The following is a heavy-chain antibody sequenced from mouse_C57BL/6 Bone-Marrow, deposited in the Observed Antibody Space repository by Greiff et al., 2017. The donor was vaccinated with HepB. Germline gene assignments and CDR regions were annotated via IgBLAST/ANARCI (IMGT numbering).Heavy chain of an antibody. CDR1: GFSLTSYG. D-gene: IGHD1-1*01. CDR3: ARNSYYYGSSQYYFDY. CDR2: IWSGGST. V-gene: IGHV2-2*01. J-gene: IGHJ2*01. Sequence: VQLQQSGPGLVQPSQSLSITCTVSGFSLTSYGVHWVRQSPGKGLEWLGVIWSGGSTDYNAAFISRLSISKDNSKSQVFFKMNSLQADDTAIYYCARNSYYYGSSQYYFDYWGQGTTLTVSS.